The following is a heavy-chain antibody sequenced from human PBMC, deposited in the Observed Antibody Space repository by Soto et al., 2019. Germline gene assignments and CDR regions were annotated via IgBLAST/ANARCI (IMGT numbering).Heavy chain of an antibody. CDR3: ATWHEREHTYDV. Sequence: DVQLVESGGGLMQPGESLRLSFAASGLTVSGKKYVAWVRQAPEKGLEWVSALYDVDGSFYADSVKGRFTTSSDSSKTTVYLKMNGLRPDDTAVYYCATWHEREHTYDVWGQGTTVTVSS. D-gene: IGHD1-1*01. CDR1: GLTVSGKKY. V-gene: IGHV3-53*01. CDR2: LYDVDGS. J-gene: IGHJ3*01.